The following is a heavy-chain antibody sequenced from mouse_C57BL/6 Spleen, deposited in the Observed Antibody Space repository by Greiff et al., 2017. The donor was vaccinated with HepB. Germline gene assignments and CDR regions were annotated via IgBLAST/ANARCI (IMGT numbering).Heavy chain of an antibody. CDR1: GYTFTSYW. D-gene: IGHD1-1*01. CDR2: IDPSDSYT. CDR3: ARRYYGSSYVAFAY. V-gene: IGHV1-50*01. Sequence: VQLQQSGAELVKPGASVKLSCKASGYTFTSYWMQWVKQRPGQGLEWIGEIDPSDSYTNYNQKFKGKATLTVDTSSSTADMQLSSLTSEDSAVYYCARRYYGSSYVAFAYWGQGTLVTVSA. J-gene: IGHJ3*01.